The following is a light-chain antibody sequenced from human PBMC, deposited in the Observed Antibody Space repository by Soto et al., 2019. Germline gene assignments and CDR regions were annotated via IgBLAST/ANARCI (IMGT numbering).Light chain of an antibody. Sequence: EIVLTQSPGTLSLSPGERDTLSCRASQCVISSSLAWYQQKPGQAPRLLIYGASSRATGIPDRFSGSGSGTDCTLTISRLEPEDFAVYYCQHYGTSSLSLGGGTKVEIK. CDR1: QCVISSS. V-gene: IGKV3-20*01. CDR2: GAS. J-gene: IGKJ4*01. CDR3: QHYGTSSLS.